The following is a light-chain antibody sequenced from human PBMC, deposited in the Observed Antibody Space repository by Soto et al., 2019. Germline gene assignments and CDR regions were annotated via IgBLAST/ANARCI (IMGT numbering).Light chain of an antibody. CDR3: QQYGSSPLYT. J-gene: IGKJ2*01. CDR2: GAS. Sequence: EIVLTQSPGTLSLSPGERATLSCRASQSVSSSYLAWYQQKPGRAPRLHIYGASSRATGIPDRFSGSGSGTDFTLTISRLELEDFAVYYCQQYGSSPLYTFGQGTKLEIK. CDR1: QSVSSSY. V-gene: IGKV3-20*01.